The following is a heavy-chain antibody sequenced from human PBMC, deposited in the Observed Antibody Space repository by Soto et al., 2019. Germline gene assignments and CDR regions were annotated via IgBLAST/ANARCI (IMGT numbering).Heavy chain of an antibody. CDR2: IYYSGSA. J-gene: IGHJ6*02. CDR1: GGSISSYY. V-gene: IGHV4-59*08. Sequence: PSETLSLTCPVSGGSISSYYWSWIRQPPGKGLEWIGYIYYSGSANYNPSLKSRVTISVDTSKNQFSLKLSSVTAADTAVYYCANEHKSITIFEVGGMDVWGQGTTVTVSS. D-gene: IGHD3-3*01. CDR3: ANEHKSITIFEVGGMDV.